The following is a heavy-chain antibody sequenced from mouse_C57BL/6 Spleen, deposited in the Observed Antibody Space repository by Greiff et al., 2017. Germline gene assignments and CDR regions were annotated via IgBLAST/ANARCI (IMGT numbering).Heavy chain of an antibody. CDR2: ISDGGSFT. CDR3: ARDGYSTGTWFAY. J-gene: IGHJ3*01. D-gene: IGHD2-3*01. CDR1: GFTFSSYA. V-gene: IGHV5-4*01. Sequence: EVKLVESGGGLVKPGGSLKLSCAASGFTFSSYAMSWVRQTPEKRLEWVATISDGGSFTYYPDNVKGRFTISRDNAKNNLYLQMSHLKSEDTAMYYCARDGYSTGTWFAYWGQGTLVTVSA.